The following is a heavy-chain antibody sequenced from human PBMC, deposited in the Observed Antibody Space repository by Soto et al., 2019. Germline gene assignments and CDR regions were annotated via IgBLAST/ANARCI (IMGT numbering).Heavy chain of an antibody. Sequence: GGSLRLSCAASGFTFSSYAMSWVRQAPGKGLEWVSAISGRGGSTYYADSVKGRFTISRDNSKNTLYLQMNSLRAEDTAVYYCAKDIDSSSWYGHDAFDIWGQGTMVTVSS. CDR2: ISGRGGST. V-gene: IGHV3-23*01. D-gene: IGHD6-13*01. CDR3: AKDIDSSSWYGHDAFDI. CDR1: GFTFSSYA. J-gene: IGHJ3*02.